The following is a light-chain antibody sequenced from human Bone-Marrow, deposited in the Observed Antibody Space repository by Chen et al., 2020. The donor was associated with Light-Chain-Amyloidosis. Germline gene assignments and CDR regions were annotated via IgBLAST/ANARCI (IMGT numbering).Light chain of an antibody. J-gene: IGLJ3*02. Sequence: SYVLTQPSSGSVAPGKTAQIACGGNNIGSTSVHWYQQTPGQAPLLVAYDDSDRPSGIPERLSGSNSGNTATLTISRVEAGDEADYYCQVWDRSSDRPVFGGGTKLTVL. CDR1: NIGSTS. CDR3: QVWDRSSDRPV. CDR2: DDS. V-gene: IGLV3-21*03.